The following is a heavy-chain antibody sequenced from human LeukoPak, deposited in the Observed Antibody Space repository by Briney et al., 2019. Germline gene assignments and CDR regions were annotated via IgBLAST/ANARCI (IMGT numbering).Heavy chain of an antibody. V-gene: IGHV3-30-3*01. D-gene: IGHD6-13*01. CDR3: ADPKGTAAGTVY. Sequence: PGGSLRLSCAASGFTFSSYAMHWVRQAPGKGLELVAVISYDGSNKYYADSVKGRFTISRDNSKNTLYLQMNSLRAEDTAVYYCADPKGTAAGTVYWGQGTLVTVSS. CDR1: GFTFSSYA. J-gene: IGHJ4*02. CDR2: ISYDGSNK.